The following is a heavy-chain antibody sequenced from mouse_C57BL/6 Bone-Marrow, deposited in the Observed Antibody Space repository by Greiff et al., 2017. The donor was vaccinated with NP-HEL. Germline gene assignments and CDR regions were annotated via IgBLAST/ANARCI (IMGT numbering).Heavy chain of an antibody. Sequence: VQLKESGGGLVKPGGSLKLSCAASGFTFSSYAMSWVRQTPEKRLEWVATISDGGSYTYYPDNVKGRFTISRDNAKNNLYLQMSHLKSEDTAMYYCAREEIYYDYDEGGYWGQGTTLTVSS. CDR1: GFTFSSYA. CDR2: ISDGGSYT. CDR3: AREEIYYDYDEGGY. V-gene: IGHV5-4*01. D-gene: IGHD2-4*01. J-gene: IGHJ2*01.